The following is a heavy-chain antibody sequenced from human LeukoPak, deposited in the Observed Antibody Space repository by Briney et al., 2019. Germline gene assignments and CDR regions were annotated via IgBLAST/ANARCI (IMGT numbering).Heavy chain of an antibody. Sequence: AGESLKISCKGSGYSFTSYWIGWVRQMPGKGLEWMGIIYPGDSDTRYSPSFQGQVTISADKSISTAYLQWSSLKASDTAMYYCARVGRDGYNYRHFDYWGQGTLVTVSS. D-gene: IGHD5-24*01. V-gene: IGHV5-51*01. J-gene: IGHJ4*02. CDR3: ARVGRDGYNYRHFDY. CDR1: GYSFTSYW. CDR2: IYPGDSDT.